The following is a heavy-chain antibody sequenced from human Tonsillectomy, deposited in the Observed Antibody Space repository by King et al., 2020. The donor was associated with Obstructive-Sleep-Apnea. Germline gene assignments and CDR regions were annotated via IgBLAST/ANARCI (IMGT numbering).Heavy chain of an antibody. CDR2: ISSSCTYI. D-gene: IGHD3-3*01. J-gene: IGHJ3*02. CDR3: ARSPYYDLPEDAFDI. CDR1: RFIFSSYS. V-gene: IGHV3-21*01. Sequence: VQLVESGGGLVKPGGSLRLSCAASRFIFSSYSMNWVRQAPGKGLEWVASISSSCTYIYYADSVKGRFTISRDNAKNSLFLQMNSLRAEDTAMYYCARSPYYDLPEDAFDIWGQGTMVTVSS.